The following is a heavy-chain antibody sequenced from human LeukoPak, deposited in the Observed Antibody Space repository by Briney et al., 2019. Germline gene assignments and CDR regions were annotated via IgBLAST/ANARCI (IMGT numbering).Heavy chain of an antibody. V-gene: IGHV3-48*03. CDR1: GFTFSSYE. Sequence: GRSLRLSCAASGFTFSSYEINWVRQAPGKGLEWVSYISSSGGTIYYADSVKGRFTISRDNAKNSLYLQMNSLRAEDTAVYYCARKQVDSVAMEYYFDYWGQGTLVTVSS. CDR2: ISSSGGTI. J-gene: IGHJ4*02. D-gene: IGHD5-12*01. CDR3: ARKQVDSVAMEYYFDY.